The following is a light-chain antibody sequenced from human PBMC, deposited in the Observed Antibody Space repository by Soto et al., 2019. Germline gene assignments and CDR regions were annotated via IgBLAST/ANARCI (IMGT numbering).Light chain of an antibody. V-gene: IGLV2-14*01. CDR3: TSYADSSPVV. CDR2: AVT. Sequence: QSALTQPASVSGSPGQSIAISCTGTSSDVGGYNYVSWYQQHPGKAPKLVIYAVTNRPSGVSDRFSGSKSGNTASLTISGLQAEDEADYYCTSYADSSPVVFGGWTKLTVL. J-gene: IGLJ2*01. CDR1: SSDVGGYNY.